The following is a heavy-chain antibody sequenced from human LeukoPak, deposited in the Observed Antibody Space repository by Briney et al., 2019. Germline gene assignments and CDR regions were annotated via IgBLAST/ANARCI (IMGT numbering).Heavy chain of an antibody. D-gene: IGHD6-19*01. CDR3: ARHSYSSGWHAHFDY. CDR2: IYYSVST. J-gene: IGHJ4*02. V-gene: IGHV4-39*01. CDR1: GGSISSTSYY. Sequence: SETLSLTCTVSGGSISSTSYYWGWIRQPPGKGLEWIGNIYYSVSTYYSPSLNSRLTMSVDTSRSHFSLKLSSVTGGDTAVYYCARHSYSSGWHAHFDYWGQGTVVAVSS.